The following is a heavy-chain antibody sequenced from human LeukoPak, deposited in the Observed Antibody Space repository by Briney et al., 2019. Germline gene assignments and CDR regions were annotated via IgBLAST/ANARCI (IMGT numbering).Heavy chain of an antibody. CDR3: ARASSSWYYFDY. V-gene: IGHV4-4*02. D-gene: IGHD6-13*01. CDR2: IYHSGST. J-gene: IGHJ4*02. Sequence: PSGTLSLTCAVSGGSISSSNWWSWVRQPPGKGLEWIGEIYHSGSTNYNPSLKSRVTISGDKSKNQFSLKLSSVTAADTAVYYCARASSSWYYFDYWGQGTLVTVSS. CDR1: GGSISSSNW.